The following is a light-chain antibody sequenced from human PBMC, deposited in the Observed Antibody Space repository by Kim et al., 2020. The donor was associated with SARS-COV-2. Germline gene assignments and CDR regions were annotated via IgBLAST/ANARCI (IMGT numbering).Light chain of an antibody. CDR1: QAIGNF. J-gene: IGKJ1*01. CDR3: QEYNGAPPLT. Sequence: RMTQSPSSLSASVGDTVTITCRASQAIGNFLAWYQQKPGKAPKLLIYAASALQFGAPSRFSGSGSGTDFTLTINSLQPDDVATYFCQEYNGAPPLTFGQGTKVDIK. CDR2: AAS. V-gene: IGKV1-27*01.